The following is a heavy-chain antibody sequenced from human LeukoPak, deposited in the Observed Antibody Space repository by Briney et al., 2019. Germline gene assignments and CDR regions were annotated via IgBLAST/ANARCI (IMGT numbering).Heavy chain of an antibody. Sequence: PSETLSLTCTVSGGSISSSSDYWGWIRQAPGKRLEWIGSIYYHENTYYNSSLKSRVTISVDTSKNQFSLKLNSVTAADTAVYFCARRAYSAAYWKHFDYWGQGTLVTVSS. CDR1: GGSISSSSDY. CDR2: IYYHENT. D-gene: IGHD1-1*01. CDR3: ARRAYSAAYWKHFDY. V-gene: IGHV4-39*01. J-gene: IGHJ4*02.